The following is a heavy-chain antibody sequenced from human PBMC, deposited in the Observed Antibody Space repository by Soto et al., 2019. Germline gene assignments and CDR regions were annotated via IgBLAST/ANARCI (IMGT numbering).Heavy chain of an antibody. CDR1: GGSISSADDC. D-gene: IGHD1-26*01. Sequence: QVQLQESGPGLVEPSQTLSLTCTVSGGSISSADDCWSWIRQSPGKGLEWIGHIYDSGNTYSNPSLKSRVTISVDTSKNQFSLKLSSVTAADTDVYYCARGPSGDKVDYWGQGTLVTVSS. V-gene: IGHV4-30-4*01. CDR3: ARGPSGDKVDY. CDR2: IYDSGNT. J-gene: IGHJ4*02.